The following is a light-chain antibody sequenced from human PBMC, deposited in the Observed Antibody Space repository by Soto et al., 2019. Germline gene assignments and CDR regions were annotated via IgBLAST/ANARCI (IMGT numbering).Light chain of an antibody. CDR1: SSNIGAGYD. CDR2: GNS. V-gene: IGLV1-40*01. Sequence: QSVLTQPPSVSGAPGQRVTISCTGSSSNIGAGYDVHWYQHLPGTAPKLLIYGNSNRPSGVPDRFSGSKSGTSASLAITGFQAEDEADYFCHCYDSSLSGSVFGGGTKLTVL. CDR3: HCYDSSLSGSV. J-gene: IGLJ2*01.